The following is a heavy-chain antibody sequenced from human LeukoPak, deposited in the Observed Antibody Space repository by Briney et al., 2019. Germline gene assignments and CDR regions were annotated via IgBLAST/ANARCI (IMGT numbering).Heavy chain of an antibody. Sequence: GGSLRLSCAASGFTVISNYMSWVRQAPGKGLEWVSYISSSGSMLHYADSVEGRFTISRDNAKNSLHLQMSSLRVEDTAVYYCTRRPYSSSWFYFDYWGQGTLVTVSS. V-gene: IGHV3-11*04. CDR2: ISSSGSML. CDR1: GFTVISNY. CDR3: TRRPYSSSWFYFDY. D-gene: IGHD6-13*01. J-gene: IGHJ4*02.